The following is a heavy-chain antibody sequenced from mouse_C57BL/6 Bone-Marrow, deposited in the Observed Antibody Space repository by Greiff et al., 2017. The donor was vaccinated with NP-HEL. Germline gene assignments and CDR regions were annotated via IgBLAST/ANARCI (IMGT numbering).Heavy chain of an antibody. V-gene: IGHV1-69*01. CDR3: ARDGYAWFAY. Sequence: QVQLQQPGAELVMPGASVKLSCKASGYTFTSYWMHWVKQRPGQGLEWIGEIDPSDSYTNYNQKFKGKSTLTVDKSSSTAYMQLSRLTSEDSAVYYCARDGYAWFAYWGQGTLVTVSA. CDR2: IDPSDSYT. D-gene: IGHD2-2*01. J-gene: IGHJ3*01. CDR1: GYTFTSYW.